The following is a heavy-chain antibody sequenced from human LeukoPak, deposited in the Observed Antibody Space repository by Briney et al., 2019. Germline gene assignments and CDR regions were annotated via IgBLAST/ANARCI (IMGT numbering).Heavy chain of an antibody. V-gene: IGHV3-23*01. CDR1: GFTFSSHA. Sequence: PGGSLRLSCAASGFTFSSHAMSWVRQAPGKGLEWVSAISGSGGSTYYADSVKGRFTISRDNSKNTLYLQMNSLRAEDTALYYCAKLIGARGDYDILTGEFDYWGQGTLVTVSS. CDR2: ISGSGGST. J-gene: IGHJ4*02. D-gene: IGHD3-9*01. CDR3: AKLIGARGDYDILTGEFDY.